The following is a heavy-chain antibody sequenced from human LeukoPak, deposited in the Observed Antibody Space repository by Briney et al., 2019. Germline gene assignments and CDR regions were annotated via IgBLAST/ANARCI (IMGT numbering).Heavy chain of an antibody. Sequence: GGSLRLSCAASGFTFSSYWMSWVRQAPGKGLEWVANIKQDGSEKYYVDSVKGRFTISRDNAKNSLYLQMNSLRAEDTAVYYCATLPLVATTPFDYWGQGTLVTVSS. CDR3: ATLPLVATTPFDY. D-gene: IGHD5-12*01. J-gene: IGHJ4*02. CDR2: IKQDGSEK. CDR1: GFTFSSYW. V-gene: IGHV3-7*01.